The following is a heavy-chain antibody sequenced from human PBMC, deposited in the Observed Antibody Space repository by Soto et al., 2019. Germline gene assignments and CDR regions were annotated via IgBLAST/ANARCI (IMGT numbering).Heavy chain of an antibody. CDR2: FDPEDGET. Sequence: ASVKVSCKVSGYTLTELSMHWVRQAPGKGLEWMGGFDPEDGETIYAQKFQGRVTMTEDTSTDTAYMELSSLRSEDTAVYYCATGPTSITYYDIHRPTWDDYWGQGTLVTVSS. V-gene: IGHV1-24*01. J-gene: IGHJ4*02. CDR3: ATGPTSITYYDIHRPTWDDY. CDR1: GYTLTELS. D-gene: IGHD3-9*01.